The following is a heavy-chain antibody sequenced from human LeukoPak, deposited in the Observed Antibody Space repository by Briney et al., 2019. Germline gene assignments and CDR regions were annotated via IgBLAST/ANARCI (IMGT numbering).Heavy chain of an antibody. J-gene: IGHJ4*02. CDR2: INPSGGSA. D-gene: IGHD5-12*01. Sequence: GASVKVSCKASGYTFTSYYMHWVRQAPGQGLEWMGIINPSGGSASYAQKFQGRVTMTRDTSTSTVYMELSSLRSEDTAAYYCTRAVATITPFDYWGQGTLVTVSS. CDR1: GYTFTSYY. CDR3: TRAVATITPFDY. V-gene: IGHV1-46*01.